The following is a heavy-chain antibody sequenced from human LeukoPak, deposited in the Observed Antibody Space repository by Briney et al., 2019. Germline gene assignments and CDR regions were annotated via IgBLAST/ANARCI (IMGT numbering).Heavy chain of an antibody. Sequence: PSETLSLTCAVSGGSFRGFYWSWIRQSTDKGVEWISEFTHSGSSSYNPSLRSRLTISVDMSKNQFSLKLKSMTAADTAIYYCARSHCGGDCYSSRWQVFYGYYYYYMDVWAKGTTVTVSS. CDR2: FTHSGSS. CDR1: GGSFRGFY. V-gene: IGHV4-34*01. D-gene: IGHD2-21*02. J-gene: IGHJ6*03. CDR3: ARSHCGGDCYSSRWQVFYGYYYYYMDV.